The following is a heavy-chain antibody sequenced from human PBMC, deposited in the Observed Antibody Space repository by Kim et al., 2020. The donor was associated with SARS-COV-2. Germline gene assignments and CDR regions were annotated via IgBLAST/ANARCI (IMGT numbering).Heavy chain of an antibody. J-gene: IGHJ5*02. D-gene: IGHD3-22*01. CDR3: AVLNYYDSSGTQDPWFDP. CDR1: GGTFSSYA. V-gene: IGHV1-69*13. Sequence: SVKVSCKASGGTFSSYAISWVRQAPGQGLEWMGGIIPIFGTANYAQKFQGRVTITADESTSTAYMELSSLRSEDTAVYYCAVLNYYDSSGTQDPWFDPWGQGTLVTVSS. CDR2: IIPIFGTA.